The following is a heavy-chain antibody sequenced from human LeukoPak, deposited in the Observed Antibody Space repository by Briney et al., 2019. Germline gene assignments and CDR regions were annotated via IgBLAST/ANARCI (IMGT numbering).Heavy chain of an antibody. J-gene: IGHJ2*01. CDR3: ARGSGNGYFDL. V-gene: IGHV4-59*01. D-gene: IGHD1-26*01. CDR1: GGSISSYY. Sequence: PSETLSLTCTVSGGSISSYYWSWIRQPPGKGLEWIGYIYYSGSTDYNPSLMSRVTISVDTSKNQFSLKLSSVTAADTAVYYCARGSGNGYFDLWGRGTLVTVSS. CDR2: IYYSGST.